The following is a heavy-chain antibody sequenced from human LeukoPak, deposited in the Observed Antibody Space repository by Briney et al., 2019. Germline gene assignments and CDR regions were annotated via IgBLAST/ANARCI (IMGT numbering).Heavy chain of an antibody. CDR1: GFTFSAYH. J-gene: IGHJ4*02. CDR2: ISTDSGTL. CDR3: ARRDPFDY. Sequence: GGSLRLPCASSGFTFSAYHMNWVRQAPGKGLEWISFISTDSGTLYYADSVKGRFTISRDNAANSLYPQMNNLRDEDTAVYYCARRDPFDYWGQGTMVTVSS. V-gene: IGHV3-48*02.